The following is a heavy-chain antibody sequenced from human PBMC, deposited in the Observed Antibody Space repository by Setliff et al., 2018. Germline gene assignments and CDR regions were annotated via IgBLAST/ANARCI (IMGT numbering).Heavy chain of an antibody. D-gene: IGHD2-15*01. CDR2: VFVGGST. Sequence: PSETLSLTCTVSGGSISTYYWSWLRRPAGKGLGWIGRVFVGGSTNYNPSLKSRVTMSVDTSKNEFSLKLSSVTAADTAVYYCARTCSGSGCYAGPESWGQGTPVTVSS. CDR1: GGSISTYY. J-gene: IGHJ5*02. V-gene: IGHV4-4*07. CDR3: ARTCSGSGCYAGPES.